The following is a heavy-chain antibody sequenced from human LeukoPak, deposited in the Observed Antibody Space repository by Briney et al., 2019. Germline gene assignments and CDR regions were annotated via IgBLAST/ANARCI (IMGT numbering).Heavy chain of an antibody. V-gene: IGHV4-4*02. CDR2: FYHCGST. J-gene: IGHJ3*02. CDR1: GGSISSSNW. Sequence: SETLSLTCTVSGGSISSSNWWSWVRQPPGKGLEWIEEFYHCGSTNYNPSLKSRVTISVHKSKNQFSLNLNSETAADPPVYYCARDRIIDAFDIWGQGTMVTVSS. CDR3: ARDRIIDAFDI.